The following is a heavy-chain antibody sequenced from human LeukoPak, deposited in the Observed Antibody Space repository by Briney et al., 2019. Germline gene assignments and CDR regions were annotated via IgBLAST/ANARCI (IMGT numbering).Heavy chain of an antibody. D-gene: IGHD6-13*01. Sequence: GGSLRLSCAASGFTFDDYGMSWVRQAPGKGLEWVSGINWNGGSTGYADSVKGRFTISRDNSKNTLYLQMNSLRAEDTAVYYCAKDTSSSWSSPWDVWGQGTTVTVSS. CDR3: AKDTSSSWSSPWDV. CDR1: GFTFDDYG. V-gene: IGHV3-20*04. J-gene: IGHJ6*02. CDR2: INWNGGST.